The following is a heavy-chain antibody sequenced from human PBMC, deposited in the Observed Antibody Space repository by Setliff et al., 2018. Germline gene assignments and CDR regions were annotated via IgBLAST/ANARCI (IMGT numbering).Heavy chain of an antibody. CDR2: IYYRGST. CDR3: ATLTGDRGVDY. V-gene: IGHV4-38-2*01. CDR1: GYSISSGYN. D-gene: IGHD7-27*01. Sequence: PSETLSLTCAVSGYSISSGYNWGRIRQPPGKGLEWIASIYYRGSTSYNSSLKSRVSISVDTSKNQFSLNLNPVTAADTAVYYCATLTGDRGVDYWGQGRLVTVSS. J-gene: IGHJ4*02.